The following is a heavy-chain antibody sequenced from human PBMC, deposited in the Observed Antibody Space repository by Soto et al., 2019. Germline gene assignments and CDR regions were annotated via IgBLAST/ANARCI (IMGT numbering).Heavy chain of an antibody. J-gene: IGHJ4*02. CDR2: IYHSGST. D-gene: IGHD3-9*01. V-gene: IGHV4-30-2*01. CDR3: ATSSGYYDILDGYYPLYY. Sequence: PSETLSLTCAVSGGSISRGGYSWSWIRQPPGKGLEWIGYIYHSGSTYYNPSLKSRVTISVDRSKNQFSLKLSSVTAADTAVYYCATSSGYYDILDGYYPLYYWGQGTLVTVSS. CDR1: GGSISRGGYS.